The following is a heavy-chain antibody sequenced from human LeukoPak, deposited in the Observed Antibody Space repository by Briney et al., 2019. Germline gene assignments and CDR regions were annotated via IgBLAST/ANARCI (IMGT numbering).Heavy chain of an antibody. J-gene: IGHJ4*02. Sequence: SETLSLTCAVYGGSFSGYYWSWIRQPPGKGLEWIGEINHSGSTNYNPSLKSRVTISVDTSKNQFSLKLSSVTAADTAVYYCARGGVAGTRGFDYWGQGTLVTVSS. CDR2: INHSGST. CDR1: GGSFSGYY. CDR3: ARGGVAGTRGFDY. V-gene: IGHV4-34*01. D-gene: IGHD6-19*01.